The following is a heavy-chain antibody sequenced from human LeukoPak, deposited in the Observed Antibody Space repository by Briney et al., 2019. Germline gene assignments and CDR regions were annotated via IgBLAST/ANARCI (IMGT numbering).Heavy chain of an antibody. V-gene: IGHV6-1*01. D-gene: IGHD5-18*01. J-gene: IGHJ4*02. CDR2: TYYRPKWYN. CDR3: ARGYGYYFDY. Sequence: SQTLSLTCAVSGDSVSRNSAAWNWIRQSPSRGLEWLGRTYYRPKWYNDDAVSGKRRITINPDTSENHFSLQLNSVTPEDTAVYYCARGYGYYFDYWGQGTLVTVSS. CDR1: GDSVSRNSAA.